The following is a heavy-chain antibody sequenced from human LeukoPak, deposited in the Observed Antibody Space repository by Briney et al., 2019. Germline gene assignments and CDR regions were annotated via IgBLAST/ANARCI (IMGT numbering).Heavy chain of an antibody. CDR3: ARGIGDLTY. V-gene: IGHV4-61*01. J-gene: IGHJ4*02. Sequence: SETLSLTCTVSGGSVSSGSYYWSWIRQPPGKGLEWIGYIYYSGSTNYNPSLKSRVIISVDTSKNQFSLKLSSVTAADTAVYYCARGIGDLTYWGQGTLVTVSS. CDR2: IYYSGST. CDR1: GGSVSSGSYY. D-gene: IGHD3-16*01.